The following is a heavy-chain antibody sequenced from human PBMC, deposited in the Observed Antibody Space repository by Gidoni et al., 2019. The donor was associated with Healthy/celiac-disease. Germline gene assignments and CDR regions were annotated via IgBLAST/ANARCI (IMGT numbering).Heavy chain of an antibody. Sequence: QVQLVQSGAEVKKPGASVQVSCKASGYTFTSYYMHWVRQAPGQGLEWMGIINPSGGSTSYAQKFQGRVTMTRDTSTSTVYMELSSLRSEDTAVYYCARDAPFRGSGSLRYYFDYWGQGTLVTVSS. D-gene: IGHD3-10*01. CDR2: INPSGGST. V-gene: IGHV1-46*03. CDR1: GYTFTSYY. J-gene: IGHJ4*02. CDR3: ARDAPFRGSGSLRYYFDY.